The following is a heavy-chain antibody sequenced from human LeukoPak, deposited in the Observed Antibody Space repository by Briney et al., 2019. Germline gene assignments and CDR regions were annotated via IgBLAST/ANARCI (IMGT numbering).Heavy chain of an antibody. V-gene: IGHV3-23*01. CDR2: ISNNGGYT. CDR1: GFTFSSSA. D-gene: IGHD3-22*01. Sequence: GGSLRLSCAASGFTFSSSAMSWVRQAPGKGLEWVSAISNNGGYTYYADSVQGRFTISRDNSKSTLCLQMNSLRAEDTAVYYCAKEVHDSSGYYFLPFDYWGQGTLVTVSS. CDR3: AKEVHDSSGYYFLPFDY. J-gene: IGHJ4*02.